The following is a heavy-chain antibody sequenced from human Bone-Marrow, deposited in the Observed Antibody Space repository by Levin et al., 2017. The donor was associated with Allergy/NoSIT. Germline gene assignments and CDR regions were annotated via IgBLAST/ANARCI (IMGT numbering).Heavy chain of an antibody. CDR1: GFSLSTSGVG. D-gene: IGHD3-10*01. Sequence: SGPTLVKPTQTLTLTCTFSGFSLSTSGVGVGWIRQPPGKALEWLALIYWDDDKRYSPSLKSRPTTTKDTSKTQVVLTMANMDPVDTATCCCAHRTSITMVRGVIMGNWFDPWGQGTLVTVSS. CDR2: IYWDDDK. V-gene: IGHV2-5*02. CDR3: AHRTSITMVRGVIMGNWFDP. J-gene: IGHJ5*02.